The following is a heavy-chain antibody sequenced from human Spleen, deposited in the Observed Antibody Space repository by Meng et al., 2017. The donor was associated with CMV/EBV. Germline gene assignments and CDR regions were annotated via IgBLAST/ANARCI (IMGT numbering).Heavy chain of an antibody. CDR3: ARDHIGEIGESTPNTISYYYYGMDV. CDR1: GGTFGNYG. Sequence: SVKVSCKASGGTFGNYGLSWVRQAPGQGLEWMGGIIPILGILNYARKFQGRVTITTDESTTTAYMEVSSLRSEDTAIHYCARDHIGEIGESTPNTISYYYYGMDVWGQGTTVTVSS. V-gene: IGHV1-69*10. J-gene: IGHJ6*02. D-gene: IGHD3-10*01. CDR2: IIPILGIL.